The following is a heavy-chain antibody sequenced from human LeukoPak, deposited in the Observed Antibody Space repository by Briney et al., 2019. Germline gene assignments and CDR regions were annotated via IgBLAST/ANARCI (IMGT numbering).Heavy chain of an antibody. CDR1: GFIFSSYW. D-gene: IGHD6-19*01. Sequence: GGSLRLSCAASGFIFSSYWMNWVRQAPGKGLEWVANIKQEGSEKYYVDSVKGRFTISRDNAKNSLYLQMDSLRAEDTAVYYCAGGSGWLIDYWGQGTLVTVSS. J-gene: IGHJ4*02. CDR3: AGGSGWLIDY. V-gene: IGHV3-7*01. CDR2: IKQEGSEK.